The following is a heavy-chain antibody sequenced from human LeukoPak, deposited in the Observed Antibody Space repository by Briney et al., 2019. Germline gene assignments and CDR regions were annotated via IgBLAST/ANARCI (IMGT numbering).Heavy chain of an antibody. CDR2: IYYSGST. D-gene: IGHD2/OR15-2a*01. J-gene: IGHJ6*03. CDR3: ARGRHPTSYYYYMDV. CDR1: GGSISSYY. V-gene: IGHV4-59*01. Sequence: SETLSLTCTVSGGSISSYYWSWIRQPPGKGLEWIGYIYYSGSTNYNPSLKSRVTISVDTSKNQFSLKLSSVTAADTAVYYCARGRHPTSYYYYMDVWGKGTTVTISS.